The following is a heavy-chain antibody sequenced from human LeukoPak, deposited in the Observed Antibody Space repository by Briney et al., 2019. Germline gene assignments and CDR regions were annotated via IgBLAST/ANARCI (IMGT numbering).Heavy chain of an antibody. D-gene: IGHD3-3*01. V-gene: IGHV4-34*01. CDR3: ARGKVVITIFGVVITPHFDY. CDR1: GGSSSGYY. CDR2: INHSGST. J-gene: IGHJ4*02. Sequence: PSETLSLTCAVYGGSSSGYYWSWIRQPPGKGLEWIGEINHSGSTNYNPSLKSRVTISVDTSKNQFSLKLSSVTAADTAVYYCARGKVVITIFGVVITPHFDYWGQGTLVTVSS.